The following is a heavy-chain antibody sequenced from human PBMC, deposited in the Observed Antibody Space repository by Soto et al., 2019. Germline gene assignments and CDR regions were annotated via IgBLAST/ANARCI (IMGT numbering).Heavy chain of an antibody. J-gene: IGHJ5*02. D-gene: IGHD4-17*01. V-gene: IGHV5-51*01. CDR3: ARLFSGAYPSCFDP. Sequence: GESLKISCNGSGYSFTSDWIGGVRQMPGKSLAWMGIIYPGDSDTRYSPSFQGQVTISADKSISTAYLPWSSLKASATAMSYCARLFSGAYPSCFDPWGKRTLVTVSS. CDR1: GYSFTSDW. CDR2: IYPGDSDT.